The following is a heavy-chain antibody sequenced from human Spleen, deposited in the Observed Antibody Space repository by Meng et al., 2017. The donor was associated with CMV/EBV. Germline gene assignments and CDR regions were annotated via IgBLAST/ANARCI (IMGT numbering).Heavy chain of an antibody. CDR3: ARIERRRILKYCGSDCSTTDY. CDR1: GGTISSSNL. CDR2: IYHSGST. Sequence: QAQLQESGPGLVKPSGTLSLTCAVSGGTISSSNLWTWVRQLPGKGLEWIGEIYHSGSTNYNPSLKSRVTISVDKFKNQFSLKLGSVTAADTAVYYCARIERRRILKYCGSDCSTTDYWGQGTLVTVSS. J-gene: IGHJ4*02. V-gene: IGHV4-4*02. D-gene: IGHD2-21*02.